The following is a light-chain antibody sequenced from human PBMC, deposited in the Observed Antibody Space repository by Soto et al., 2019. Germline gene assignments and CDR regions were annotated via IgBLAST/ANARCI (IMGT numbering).Light chain of an antibody. CDR1: QSVSSTY. CDR2: GAS. Sequence: EIVLTQSPGTLSLSPGERATLSCRASQSVSSTYLIWYQQKPGQAPRLLISGASSRATGIPDRFSGSGSATDFTLTISRLEPEDFAVYFCHQRYNWPRVTFGQGTRLEIK. CDR3: HQRYNWPRVT. V-gene: IGKV3D-20*02. J-gene: IGKJ5*01.